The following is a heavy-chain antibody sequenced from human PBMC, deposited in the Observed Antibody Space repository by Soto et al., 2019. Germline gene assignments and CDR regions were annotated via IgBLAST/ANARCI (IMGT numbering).Heavy chain of an antibody. D-gene: IGHD3-16*01. Sequence: SETLSLTCTVSGGSINSYYWSWIRQPPGKGLEWIGYIYYSGSTNYNPSLKSRVTISVDTSKNQFSLKLSSVTAADTAVYYCARRSGLGFDFWGQGTLVTVSS. V-gene: IGHV4-59*08. CDR1: GGSINSYY. J-gene: IGHJ4*02. CDR3: ARRSGLGFDF. CDR2: IYYSGST.